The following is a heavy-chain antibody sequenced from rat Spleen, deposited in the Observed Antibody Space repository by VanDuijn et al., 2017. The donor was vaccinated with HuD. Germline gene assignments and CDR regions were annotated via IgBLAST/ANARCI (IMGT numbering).Heavy chain of an antibody. CDR1: GFTFSNYG. D-gene: IGHD1-10*01. J-gene: IGHJ2*01. Sequence: EVQLVESGGGLVQPGRSLKLSCAASGFTFSNYGMHWIRQAPTKGLEWVAYISDDGGNTYYRDPVKGRFTISRDNAKSTLYLQMDSLRSEDTATYYCTTRYNNYHDYWGQGVMVTVSS. CDR3: TTRYNNYHDY. V-gene: IGHV5-19*01. CDR2: ISDDGGNT.